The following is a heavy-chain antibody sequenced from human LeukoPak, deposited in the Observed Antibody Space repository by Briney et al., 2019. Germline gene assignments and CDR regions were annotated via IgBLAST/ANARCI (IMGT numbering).Heavy chain of an antibody. CDR3: VRDRDSGYDSLYYYYYMDV. D-gene: IGHD5-12*01. CDR1: GFTFNRYW. J-gene: IGHJ6*03. V-gene: IGHV3-7*01. CDR2: IKQDGSEE. Sequence: PGGSLRLSCVAYGFTFNRYWMSWVGQARGKGREGVANIKQDGSEENYVDSVRGRFTISRDNAKNSLYLQVNGLRAEDSALYYAVRDRDSGYDSLYYYYYMDVWGRGTTVTVSS.